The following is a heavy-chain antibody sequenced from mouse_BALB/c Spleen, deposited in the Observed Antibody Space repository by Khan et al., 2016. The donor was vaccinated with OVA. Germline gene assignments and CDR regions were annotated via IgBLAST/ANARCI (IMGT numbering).Heavy chain of an antibody. CDR2: INPYNAGT. J-gene: IGHJ3*01. D-gene: IGHD4-1*01. Sequence: VQLQQSGPELVEPGASVKMSCKASGYTFTNYVMHWVKQKPGQGLEWIGYINPYNAGTRYNEKFKGKATLTSDISSTTAYMELSSLTSVASAAYACATEASSWDSSFPYWGQGTLVTVSA. CDR3: ATEASSWDSSFPY. CDR1: GYTFTNYV. V-gene: IGHV1S136*01.